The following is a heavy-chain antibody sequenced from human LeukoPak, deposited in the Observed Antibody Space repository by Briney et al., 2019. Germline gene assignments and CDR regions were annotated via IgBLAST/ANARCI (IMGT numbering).Heavy chain of an antibody. CDR2: ISSSSSTI. CDR1: GFTFSDYY. V-gene: IGHV3-11*04. J-gene: IGHJ4*02. Sequence: GGSLRLSCAASGFTFSDYYMSWIRQAPGKGLEWVSYISSSSSTIYYADSVKGRFTISRDNAKNSLYLQMNSLRAEDTAVYYCARVVASSGWADRRLDYWGQGTLVTVSS. CDR3: ARVVASSGWADRRLDY. D-gene: IGHD6-19*01.